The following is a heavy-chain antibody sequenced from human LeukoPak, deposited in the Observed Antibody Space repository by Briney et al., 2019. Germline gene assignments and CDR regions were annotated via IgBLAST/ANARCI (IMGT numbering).Heavy chain of an antibody. D-gene: IGHD6-19*01. CDR2: ISWNSGSI. J-gene: IGHJ4*02. Sequence: GGSLRLSCAASGFTFDDYAMHWVRQAPGKGLEWVSGISWNSGSIGYADSVKGRFTISRDNAKNSLYLQMNSLRAEDTALYYCAKADSSGWYETGFEYWGQGTLVTVSS. V-gene: IGHV3-9*01. CDR3: AKADSSGWYETGFEY. CDR1: GFTFDDYA.